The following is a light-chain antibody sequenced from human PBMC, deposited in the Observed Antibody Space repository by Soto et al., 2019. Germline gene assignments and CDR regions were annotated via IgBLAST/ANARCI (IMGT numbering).Light chain of an antibody. V-gene: IGKV3-15*01. CDR3: QQYNNWPYT. J-gene: IGKJ2*01. CDR2: AAS. CDR1: PSVSST. Sequence: EIVMTQSPATLSVSPGERATPSCRASPSVSSTLAWYQQKPGQAPRLLIYAASTRATGIPARFSGSGSGTEFTLTISSLQSEDFAVYYCQQYNNWPYTFGQGTKLEIK.